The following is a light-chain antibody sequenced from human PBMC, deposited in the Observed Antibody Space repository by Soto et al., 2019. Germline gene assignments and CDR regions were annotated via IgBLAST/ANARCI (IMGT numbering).Light chain of an antibody. CDR2: DAS. Sequence: DIQMTQSPSTLSASVGDRVTITCRASQSISSWLAWYQQKPGKAPKLLSYDASSLESGVPSRFSGSGSGTEFTLTISSLQPDDFATYYFQQYNSLFTFGPGTKVDIK. J-gene: IGKJ3*01. CDR1: QSISSW. V-gene: IGKV1-5*01. CDR3: QQYNSLFT.